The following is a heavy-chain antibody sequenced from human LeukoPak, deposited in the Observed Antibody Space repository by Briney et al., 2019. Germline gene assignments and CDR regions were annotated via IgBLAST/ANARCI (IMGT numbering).Heavy chain of an antibody. J-gene: IGHJ4*02. V-gene: IGHV3-23*01. CDR3: AKSPVGMIVAEYYFDY. CDR2: ISGGAGST. CDR1: GFTFSNYV. Sequence: PPGGSLRLSCAASGFTFSNYVMSWVRQAPGEGLEWVSGISGGAGSTHYADSVEGRFTISRDNSKNTLYLQMNSLGAEDTAVYYCAKSPVGMIVAEYYFDYWGEGTLVTVSS. D-gene: IGHD2-21*01.